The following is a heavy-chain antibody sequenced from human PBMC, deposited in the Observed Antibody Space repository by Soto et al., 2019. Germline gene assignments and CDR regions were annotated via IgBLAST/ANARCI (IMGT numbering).Heavy chain of an antibody. D-gene: IGHD6-19*01. V-gene: IGHV4-31*03. CDR2: IYDNDST. J-gene: IGHJ4*02. Sequence: QVQLQESGPGVVKPSQTLSLTCTVSGVSISSGGYYWSWIRQHPGKGLEWIGYIYDNDSTYYNPSLKRRVTMSVDTSRNQISLQLSSVTAADTAVYYCARHHMAATDMYFDYWGQGTLVTASA. CDR3: ARHHMAATDMYFDY. CDR1: GVSISSGGYY.